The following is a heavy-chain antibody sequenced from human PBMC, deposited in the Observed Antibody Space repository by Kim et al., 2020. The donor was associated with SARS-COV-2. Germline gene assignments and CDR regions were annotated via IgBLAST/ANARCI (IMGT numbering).Heavy chain of an antibody. CDR3: ARWVTMVRGVNNVMIGEGWFHSYYYYYGMDV. Sequence: GGSLRLSCAASGFTFSSYSMNWVRQAPGKGLEWVSSISSSSSYIYYADSVKGRFTISRDNAKNSLYLQMNSLRAEDTAVYYCARWVTMVRGVNNVMIGEGWFHSYYYYYGMDVWGQGTTVTVSS. CDR1: GFTFSSYS. J-gene: IGHJ6*02. D-gene: IGHD3-10*01. V-gene: IGHV3-21*01. CDR2: ISSSSSYI.